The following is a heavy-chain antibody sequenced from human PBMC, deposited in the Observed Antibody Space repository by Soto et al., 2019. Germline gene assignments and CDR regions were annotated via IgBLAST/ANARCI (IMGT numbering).Heavy chain of an antibody. J-gene: IGHJ6*02. CDR1: GGSISSGDYY. V-gene: IGHV4-30-4*01. CDR2: IYYSGSA. Sequence: SETLSLTCTVSGGSISSGDYYWSWIRQPPGKGLEWIGYIYYSGSAYYNTTLMSRVIISVDTSKNQFSLKLNSVTAADTAVYFCVRVGDPYDIWRQGTTVTVSS. CDR3: VRVGDPYDI. D-gene: IGHD3-10*01.